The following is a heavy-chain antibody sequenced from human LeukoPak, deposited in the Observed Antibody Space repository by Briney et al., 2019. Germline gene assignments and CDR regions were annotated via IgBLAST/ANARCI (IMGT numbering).Heavy chain of an antibody. J-gene: IGHJ4*02. CDR2: IYYSGST. D-gene: IGHD5-24*01. Sequence: SETLSLTCTVSGGSISSSSYYWGWIRQPPGKGLEWIGSIYYSGSTYYNPSLKSRVTISVDTSKNQFSLKLSSVTAADTAVYYCARKLTGWLQSGQKIDYWGQGTLVTVPS. CDR1: GGSISSSSYY. V-gene: IGHV4-39*01. CDR3: ARKLTGWLQSGQKIDY.